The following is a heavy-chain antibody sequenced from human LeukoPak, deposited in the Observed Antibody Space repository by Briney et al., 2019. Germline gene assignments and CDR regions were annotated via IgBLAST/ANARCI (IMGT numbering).Heavy chain of an antibody. CDR3: ASISLVGDFDY. Sequence: ASVKVSCKASGYTFTSYDINWVRQATGQGLEWMGWMNPNSGNTGYAQKFQGRVTITRNTSISTAYMELSSLRSDDTAVYYCASISLVGDFDYWGQGTLVTVSS. V-gene: IGHV1-8*03. CDR2: MNPNSGNT. CDR1: GYTFTSYD. D-gene: IGHD3-9*01. J-gene: IGHJ4*02.